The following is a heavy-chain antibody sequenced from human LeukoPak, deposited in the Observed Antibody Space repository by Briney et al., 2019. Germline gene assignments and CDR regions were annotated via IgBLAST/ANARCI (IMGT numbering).Heavy chain of an antibody. CDR3: ARDYVTTGWFDY. CDR1: GFTFSSYW. D-gene: IGHD4-17*01. J-gene: IGHJ4*02. V-gene: IGHV3-7*03. CDR2: IKEDGSEK. Sequence: GGALGLSCAASGFTFSSYWMSWVRQAPGKGLEWVANIKEDGSEKHYVDSVKGRFTISRDNAKNSLFLQMNSLRAEDTAVYYCARDYVTTGWFDYWRQGTLVTVSS.